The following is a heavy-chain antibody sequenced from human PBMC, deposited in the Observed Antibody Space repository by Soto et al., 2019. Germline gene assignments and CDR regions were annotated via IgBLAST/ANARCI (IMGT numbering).Heavy chain of an antibody. CDR2: FGPEDGET. J-gene: IGHJ5*02. CDR3: ATLVSGEGVVGAILNWFDP. Sequence: ASVKVSCKVSGYTLTELSMHWVRQAPGKGLEWMGGFGPEDGETIYSQKFQGRVTVTEDTSTDTVYMELSSLRSEDTAVYYCATLVSGEGVVGAILNWFDPWGQGTLVTVSS. D-gene: IGHD1-26*01. V-gene: IGHV1-24*01. CDR1: GYTLTELS.